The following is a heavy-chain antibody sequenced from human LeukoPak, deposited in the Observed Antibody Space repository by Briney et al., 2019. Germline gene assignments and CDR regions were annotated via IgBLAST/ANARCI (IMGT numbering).Heavy chain of an antibody. Sequence: GASVKVSCKASGYTFTSYWIGWVRQMPGKGLEWMGIIYPGDSDTRYSPSFQGQVTISADKSISTAYLQWSSLKASDTAMYYCAGRRYYGSGSYAPFDYWGQGTLVTVSS. D-gene: IGHD3-10*01. V-gene: IGHV5-51*01. CDR2: IYPGDSDT. J-gene: IGHJ4*02. CDR3: AGRRYYGSGSYAPFDY. CDR1: GYTFTSYW.